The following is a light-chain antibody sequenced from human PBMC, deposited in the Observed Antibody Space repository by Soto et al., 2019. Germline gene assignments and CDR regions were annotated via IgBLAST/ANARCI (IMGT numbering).Light chain of an antibody. CDR2: EVS. Sequence: QSALTQPASESGSPGQWITISCTGTSSDVGGYNYVSWYQQHPGKAPKLMIYEVSKRPSGVPDRFSGSKSGNTASLTVSGLQAEDEADYYCNSYAGSNNWVFGGGTKLTVL. J-gene: IGLJ3*02. CDR1: SSDVGGYNY. V-gene: IGLV2-8*01. CDR3: NSYAGSNNWV.